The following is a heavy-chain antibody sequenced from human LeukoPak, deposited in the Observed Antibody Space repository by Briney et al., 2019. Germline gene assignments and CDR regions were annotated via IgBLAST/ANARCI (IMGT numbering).Heavy chain of an antibody. J-gene: IGHJ6*03. Sequence: SETLSLTCTVSGGSISSYYWSWIRQPPGKGLEWIGYIYYSGSTNYNPSLKGRVTISVDTSKNQFSLKLSSVTAADTAVYYCARLGKTTVSSYYYYYYYMDVWGKGTTVTVSS. CDR3: ARLGKTTVSSYYYYYYYMDV. CDR2: IYYSGST. CDR1: GGSISSYY. D-gene: IGHD4-11*01. V-gene: IGHV4-59*08.